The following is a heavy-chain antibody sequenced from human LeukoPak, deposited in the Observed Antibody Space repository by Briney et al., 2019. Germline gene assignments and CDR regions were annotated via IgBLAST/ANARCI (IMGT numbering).Heavy chain of an antibody. CDR2: ISGSGGST. Sequence: GGSLRLSCAASGFTFSSYGMSWVRQAPGKGLEWVSAISGSGGSTYYADSVKGRFTISRDNSKNTLYLQMNSLRAEDTAVYYCAKDPYGSPYNWLDPWGQGTLVTVSS. V-gene: IGHV3-23*01. CDR3: AKDPYGSPYNWLDP. CDR1: GFTFSSYG. J-gene: IGHJ5*02. D-gene: IGHD3-10*01.